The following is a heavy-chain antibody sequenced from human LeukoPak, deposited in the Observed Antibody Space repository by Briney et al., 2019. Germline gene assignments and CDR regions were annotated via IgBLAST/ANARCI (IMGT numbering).Heavy chain of an antibody. D-gene: IGHD3-10*02. Sequence: GGTLRLSCAASGFTFSSYGMHWVRQAPGKGLEWVAFIRYDGSKKYYTDSVKGRFTISRDNSKNTLYLQMNSLSAEDTAFYYCAKEELRRITMWGYMDVWGKGTTVTISS. J-gene: IGHJ6*03. V-gene: IGHV3-30*02. CDR3: AKEELRRITMWGYMDV. CDR1: GFTFSSYG. CDR2: IRYDGSKK.